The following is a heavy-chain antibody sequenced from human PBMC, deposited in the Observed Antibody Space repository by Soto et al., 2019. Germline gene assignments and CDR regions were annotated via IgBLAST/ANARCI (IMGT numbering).Heavy chain of an antibody. J-gene: IGHJ6*02. CDR1: GGSISSYY. CDR3: ARGYITIFGVVYYYYGMDV. CDR2: IYYSGST. V-gene: IGHV4-59*01. D-gene: IGHD3-3*01. Sequence: SETLSLTCTVSGGSISSYYWSWIRQPPGKGLEWIGYIYYSGSTNYNPSLKSRVTISVDTSKNQFSLKLSSVTAADTAVYYCARGYITIFGVVYYYYGMDVWGQGTTVTVSS.